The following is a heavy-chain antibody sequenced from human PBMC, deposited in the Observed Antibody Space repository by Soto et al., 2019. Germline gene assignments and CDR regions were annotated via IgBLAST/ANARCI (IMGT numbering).Heavy chain of an antibody. CDR3: ARGESNYDILTGYYKVPYYYYYMDV. CDR1: GGSISSYY. V-gene: IGHV4-59*01. Sequence: QVQLQESGPGLVKPSETLSLTCTVSGGSISSYYWSWIRQPPGKGLEWIGYIYYSGSTHYNPSLKSRVTISVDTSKNQFSLKLSSVTAADTAVYYCARGESNYDILTGYYKVPYYYYYMDVWGKGTTVTVSS. J-gene: IGHJ6*03. D-gene: IGHD3-9*01. CDR2: IYYSGST.